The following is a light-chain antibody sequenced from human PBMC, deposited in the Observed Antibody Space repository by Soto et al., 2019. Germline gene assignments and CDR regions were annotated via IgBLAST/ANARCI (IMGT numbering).Light chain of an antibody. CDR1: DSNIGKNF. CDR3: GTWDTSLFVWM. V-gene: IGLV1-51*01. CDR2: DND. Sequence: QSVLTQPPSVSAAPGQKVIISCSGSDSNIGKNFVSWYQHFPGTAPKLIIYDNDKRPAGIPDRFSGSRSDTSATLGITGLQTGDEADYYCGTWDTSLFVWMFGGGTKVTVL. J-gene: IGLJ3*02.